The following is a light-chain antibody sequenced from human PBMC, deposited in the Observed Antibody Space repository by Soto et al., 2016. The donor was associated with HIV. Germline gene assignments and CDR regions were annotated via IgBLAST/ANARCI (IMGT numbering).Light chain of an antibody. V-gene: IGLV3-21*02. CDR3: QVWDVSSDLVV. Sequence: SYELTQPPSLSVAPRETARITRGGNNIGGKSVQWYQQEPGQAPVLVVYDDSDRPSGIPERFSGSNSGNTATLSISRVEAGDEADYYCQVWDVSSDLVVFGGGTKLTVL. CDR2: DDS. CDR1: NIGGKS. J-gene: IGLJ2*01.